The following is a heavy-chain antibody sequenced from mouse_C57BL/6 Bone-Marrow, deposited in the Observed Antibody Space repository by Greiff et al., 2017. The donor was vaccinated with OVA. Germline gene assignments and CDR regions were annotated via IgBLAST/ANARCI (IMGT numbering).Heavy chain of an antibody. V-gene: IGHV1-76*01. CDR1: GYTFTDYY. Sequence: VQWVESGAELVRPGASVKLSCKASGYTFTDYYINWVKQRPGQGLDWIARMYPGSGNTYYNEKFKGKSTLTSEKTSSTAYMQLSSLTSEDSAVHFCARADYYGSSYDALDYWGQGTSVPVSS. CDR3: ARADYYGSSYDALDY. D-gene: IGHD1-1*01. CDR2: MYPGSGNT. J-gene: IGHJ4*01.